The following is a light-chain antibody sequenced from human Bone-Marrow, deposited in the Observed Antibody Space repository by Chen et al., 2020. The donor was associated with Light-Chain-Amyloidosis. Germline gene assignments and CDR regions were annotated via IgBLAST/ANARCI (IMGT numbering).Light chain of an antibody. CDR1: DLPTKY. CDR2: RDT. Sequence: SYELTQPPSVSVSPGQTARITCSGDDLPTKYAYWYQQQPGQAPVLVIHRDTEMPSGISERFSGSSSGTTATLTISGVKAEDEADYHCQSADSSGTYEVIVGGWTKLTV. V-gene: IGLV3-25*03. CDR3: QSADSSGTYEVI. J-gene: IGLJ2*01.